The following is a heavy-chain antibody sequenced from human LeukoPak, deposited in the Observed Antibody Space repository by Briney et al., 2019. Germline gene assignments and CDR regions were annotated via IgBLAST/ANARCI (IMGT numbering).Heavy chain of an antibody. CDR2: INGDGSST. CDR1: AFTFSSYW. J-gene: IGHJ4*02. Sequence: SGGSLRLSCAASAFTFSSYWMHWVRQAPGKGLVWVSRINGDGSSTNYADSVQGRFTISRDNAKNTLYLQMNSLRAEDTAVYYCARGVTTWVNDFDYWGQGTLVTVSS. V-gene: IGHV3-74*01. CDR3: ARGVTTWVNDFDY. D-gene: IGHD1-1*01.